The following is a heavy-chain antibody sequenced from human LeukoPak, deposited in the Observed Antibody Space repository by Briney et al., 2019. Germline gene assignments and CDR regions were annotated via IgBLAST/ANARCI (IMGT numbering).Heavy chain of an antibody. D-gene: IGHD4-23*01. J-gene: IGHJ4*02. V-gene: IGHV4-34*01. CDR1: GGSFSGYY. Sequence: SETLSLTCAVYGGSFSGYYWSWIRQPPGKGLEWIGEINHSGSTNYNPSLKSRVTISVDTSKNQFSLKLSSVTAADTAVYYCARHRSAAGGTFDYWGQGTLVTVSS. CDR2: INHSGST. CDR3: ARHRSAAGGTFDY.